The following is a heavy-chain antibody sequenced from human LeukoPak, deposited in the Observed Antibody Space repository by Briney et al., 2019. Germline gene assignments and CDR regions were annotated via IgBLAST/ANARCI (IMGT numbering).Heavy chain of an antibody. V-gene: IGHV1-2*02. D-gene: IGHD3-16*01. CDR1: GYTFTSYY. CDR3: ARLGSLGVTLVWGGPSRTTIDY. Sequence: ASVKVSCKASGYTFTSYYIHWVRQAPGQGPEWLGWINPSSGGTDSAQKFQGRVTMTMDTSTNTAYMELTSLRSDDTAVYYCARLGSLGVTLVWGGPSRTTIDYWGQGTLVTVSS. J-gene: IGHJ4*02. CDR2: INPSSGGT.